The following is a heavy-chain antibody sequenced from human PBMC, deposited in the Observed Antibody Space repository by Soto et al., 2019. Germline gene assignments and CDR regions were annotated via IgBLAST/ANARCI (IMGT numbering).Heavy chain of an antibody. CDR3: ARARYRYYFDY. D-gene: IGHD1-26*01. Sequence: PSETLSLTCTVSGGSISSYYWSWIRQPPGKGLEWIGYIYYSGSTNYNPSLKSRVTISVDTSKNQFSLKLSSVTAADTAVYYCARARYRYYFDYWGQGTLVTVS. CDR2: IYYSGST. CDR1: GGSISSYY. V-gene: IGHV4-59*01. J-gene: IGHJ4*02.